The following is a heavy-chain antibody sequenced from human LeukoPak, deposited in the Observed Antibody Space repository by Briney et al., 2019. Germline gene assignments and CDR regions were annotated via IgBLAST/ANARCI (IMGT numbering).Heavy chain of an antibody. J-gene: IGHJ4*02. Sequence: GGSLRLSCVASGFTLRSYEMNWVRQAPGXELEWVSYIDSSGNSISYADSVKGRFTISRDNAKNSLYLQMNSLRAEDTAVYYCARDGYSYGMVFDYWGQGTLVTVSS. CDR1: GFTLRSYE. CDR2: IDSSGNSI. CDR3: ARDGYSYGMVFDY. D-gene: IGHD5-18*01. V-gene: IGHV3-48*03.